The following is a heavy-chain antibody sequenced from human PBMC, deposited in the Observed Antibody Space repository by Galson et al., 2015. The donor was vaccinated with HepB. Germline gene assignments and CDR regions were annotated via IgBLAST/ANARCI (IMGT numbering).Heavy chain of an antibody. J-gene: IGHJ4*02. CDR1: GFMFKTYG. CDR3: ANSQLSRTDHFDY. V-gene: IGHV3-30*18. D-gene: IGHD1-14*01. Sequence: SLRLSCAASGFMFKTYGMHWVRQAPGKGLEWVGVISSDGSNYYYDDSVKGRFTISRDNSKNTLYLQMNSPRPEDTAVYYCANSQLSRTDHFDYWGQGTFVTVSS. CDR2: ISSDGSNY.